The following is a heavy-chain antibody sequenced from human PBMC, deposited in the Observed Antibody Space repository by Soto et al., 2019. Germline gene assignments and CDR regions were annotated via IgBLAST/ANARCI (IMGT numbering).Heavy chain of an antibody. CDR3: ARDRVEGTETNWYFDL. Sequence: QVQLVQSGAEVKKPGASVKVSCWASGYTFTSYAMHWVRQAPGQRLEWMGWINAGNGNTKYSQKFQRRVTITGDTSASTAYMELSSLRSEDTAVYYCARDRVEGTETNWYFDLWVRGTLVTVSS. CDR1: GYTFTSYA. J-gene: IGHJ2*01. D-gene: IGHD6-19*01. CDR2: INAGNGNT. V-gene: IGHV1-3*01.